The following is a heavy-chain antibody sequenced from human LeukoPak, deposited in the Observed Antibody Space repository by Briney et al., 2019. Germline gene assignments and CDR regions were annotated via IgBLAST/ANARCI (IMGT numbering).Heavy chain of an antibody. Sequence: TSETLSLTCTVSSGSVSTSSYYWSWIRQPPGKGLEWIGYIYYSGSTNYNPSLKSRVTISVDTSKNQFSLKLSSVTAADTAVYYCARLYYYDSSGYYHYYYGMDVWGQGTTVTVSS. D-gene: IGHD3-22*01. CDR3: ARLYYYDSSGYYHYYYGMDV. CDR1: SGSVSTSSYY. CDR2: IYYSGST. J-gene: IGHJ6*02. V-gene: IGHV4-61*01.